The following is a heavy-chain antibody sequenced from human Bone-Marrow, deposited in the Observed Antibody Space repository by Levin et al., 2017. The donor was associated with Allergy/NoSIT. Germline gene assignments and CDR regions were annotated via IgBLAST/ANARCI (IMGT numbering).Heavy chain of an antibody. CDR2: INSDGSYT. Sequence: PGGSLGLSCTASGFTFSSYWMHWVRQGPGKGLVWVSRINSDGSYTNYADSVKGRFTISRDNAKNTLYLQLNSLRAEDTAVYYCARDRDYGGNRFDYWGQGTLVTVSS. J-gene: IGHJ4*02. CDR3: ARDRDYGGNRFDY. V-gene: IGHV3-74*01. CDR1: GFTFSSYW. D-gene: IGHD4-23*01.